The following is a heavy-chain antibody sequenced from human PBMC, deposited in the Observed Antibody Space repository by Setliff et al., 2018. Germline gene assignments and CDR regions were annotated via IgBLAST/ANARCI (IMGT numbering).Heavy chain of an antibody. V-gene: IGHV3-23*01. CDR3: AKVYRDYGNSVDAFDV. Sequence: QSGGSLRLSCAASGFTFSSYAMSWVRQAPGKGLEWVSAISGGGGPTYYADSVRGRFTISRDISKNTVYLQMNSLRVEDTAVYFCAKVYRDYGNSVDAFDVWGQGTMVTVSS. D-gene: IGHD4-17*01. CDR1: GFTFSSYA. CDR2: ISGGGGPT. J-gene: IGHJ3*01.